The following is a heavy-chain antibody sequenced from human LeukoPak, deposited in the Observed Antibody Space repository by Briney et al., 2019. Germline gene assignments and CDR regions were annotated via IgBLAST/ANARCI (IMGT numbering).Heavy chain of an antibody. CDR1: GGSFSGYY. CDR2: INHSGST. J-gene: IGHJ3*02. Sequence: PSETLSLTCAVYGGSFSGYYWSWIRQPPGKGLEWIGEINHSGSTNYSPSLKSRVTISVDTSKNQFSLKLSSVTAADTAVYYCARVGYSYGRDAFDIWDQGTMVTVSS. V-gene: IGHV4-34*01. D-gene: IGHD5-18*01. CDR3: ARVGYSYGRDAFDI.